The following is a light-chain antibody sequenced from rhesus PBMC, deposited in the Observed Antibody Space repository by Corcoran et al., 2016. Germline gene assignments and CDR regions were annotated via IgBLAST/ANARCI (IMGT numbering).Light chain of an antibody. CDR3: QQDSTTPLT. V-gene: IGKV1-94*01. Sequence: DIQMTQSPSSLSASVGDRVTVTCRASQGMNKELSWYQQKPGKAPTLLIYAASSLQTGVSSRFSGSGAVTDYTLNSSSLQPEDVATYYGQQDSTTPLTFGGGTKVEIK. J-gene: IGKJ4*01. CDR2: AAS. CDR1: QGMNKE.